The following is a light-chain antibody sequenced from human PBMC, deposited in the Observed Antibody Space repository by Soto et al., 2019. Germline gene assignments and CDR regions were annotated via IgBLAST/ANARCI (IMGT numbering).Light chain of an antibody. V-gene: IGKV1-33*01. CDR2: DAS. Sequence: DIQMTQSPSSLSASVGDRVTITCQASQDISNYLNWYQQKPGKAPKLLIYDASTLETGVPSRFSGSGSGTDFSFTISSLQPEDIATYYCQQYNYLPQGRTFGGGTKVEIK. J-gene: IGKJ4*01. CDR3: QQYNYLPQGRT. CDR1: QDISNY.